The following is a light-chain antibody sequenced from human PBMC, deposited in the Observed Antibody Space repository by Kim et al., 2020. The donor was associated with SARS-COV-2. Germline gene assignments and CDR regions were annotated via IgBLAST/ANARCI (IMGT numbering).Light chain of an antibody. V-gene: IGKV1-33*01. CDR2: DAS. CDR3: QHYDNLPSYT. Sequence: ASVGDRVTIACQARQDISNYLHWYQQKPGKAPKLLIYDASNLQTGVPSRFIGSGSGTDFNFTISSLQPEDIATYYCQHYDNLPSYTFGQGTKLEI. CDR1: QDISNY. J-gene: IGKJ2*01.